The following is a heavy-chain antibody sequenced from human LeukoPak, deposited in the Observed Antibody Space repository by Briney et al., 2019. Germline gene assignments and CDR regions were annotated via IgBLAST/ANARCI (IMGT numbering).Heavy chain of an antibody. J-gene: IGHJ4*02. CDR1: GFTFGDYA. CDR2: IRSKAYGGTT. Sequence: GGSLRLSCTASGFTFGDYAMSWFRQAPGKGLEWVGFIRSKAYGGTTEYAASVKGRFTISRDDSKSIAYLQMNSLKTEDTAVYYCRGSAVDPTYYFDYWGQGTLVTVSS. CDR3: RGSAVDPTYYFDY. D-gene: IGHD6-19*01. V-gene: IGHV3-49*03.